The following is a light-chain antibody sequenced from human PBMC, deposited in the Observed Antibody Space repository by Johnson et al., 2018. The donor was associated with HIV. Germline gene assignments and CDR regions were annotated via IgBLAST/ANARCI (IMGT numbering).Light chain of an antibody. J-gene: IGLJ1*01. CDR3: GTWDSSLSAGI. CDR1: SSNIENYF. V-gene: IGLV1-51*02. CDR2: ESN. Sequence: QSVLTQPPSVSAAPGQRVNISCSGHSSNIENYFVSWYQQLPGAAPRLLIYESNQRPSGIPDRFSGSKSGTSATLGITGLQTGDEADYYCGTWDSSLSAGIFGTGTKVTVL.